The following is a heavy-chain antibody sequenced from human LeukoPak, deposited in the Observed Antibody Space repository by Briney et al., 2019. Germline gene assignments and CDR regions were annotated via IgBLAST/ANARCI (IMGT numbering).Heavy chain of an antibody. CDR2: MSYDGSNK. V-gene: IGHV3-30-3*01. J-gene: IGHJ4*02. Sequence: PGGSLRLSCAASGFTFSSYAMHWVRQAPGKGLEWVAVMSYDGSNKYYADSVKGRFTISRDNAKNSLYLQMNSLRAEDTALYYCAKDIVEMVRGVISAFDYWGQGTLVTVSS. CDR3: AKDIVEMVRGVISAFDY. CDR1: GFTFSSYA. D-gene: IGHD3-10*01.